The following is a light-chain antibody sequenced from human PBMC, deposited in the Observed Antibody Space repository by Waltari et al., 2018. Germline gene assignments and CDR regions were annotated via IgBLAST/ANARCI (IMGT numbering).Light chain of an antibody. Sequence: QSVLTQPPSASGTPGQRVTISCSGSSSNIGSNYVYWYQQLPGTAPKLLIYRNDPRPAGGPDRVSGSKSGTSASLAISVLRSEDEADDYCAAWDNSLSGPAVGGGTKLTVL. CDR2: RND. CDR3: AAWDNSLSGPA. J-gene: IGLJ2*01. CDR1: SSNIGSNY. V-gene: IGLV1-47*01.